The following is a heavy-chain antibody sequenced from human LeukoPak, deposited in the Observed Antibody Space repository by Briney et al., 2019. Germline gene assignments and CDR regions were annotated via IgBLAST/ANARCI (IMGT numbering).Heavy chain of an antibody. Sequence: PGGSLRLSCAASGLTFSNYAMSWVRQVPGKGLEWVSTIIGSGGSAYYADSVNGRFTISRDNSKNTVYLQMNSLGAEDTAVYYCARDQRGYLYYMDVWGKGTTVTISS. CDR2: IIGSGGSA. J-gene: IGHJ6*03. V-gene: IGHV3-23*01. CDR1: GLTFSNYA. CDR3: ARDQRGYLYYMDV. D-gene: IGHD1-1*01.